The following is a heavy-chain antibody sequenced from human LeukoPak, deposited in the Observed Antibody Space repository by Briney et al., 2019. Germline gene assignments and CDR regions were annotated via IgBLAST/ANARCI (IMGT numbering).Heavy chain of an antibody. CDR3: ARVSGELGDFDY. Sequence: GASVKVSCKASGGTFSSYAISWVRQAPGQGLEWLGWISAYNGYTHSAQKLQDRVTMTTDTSTSTAYMELRSLRSDDTAVYYCARVSGELGDFDYWGQGTLVTVSS. CDR1: GGTFSSYA. V-gene: IGHV1-18*01. D-gene: IGHD1-26*01. CDR2: ISAYNGYT. J-gene: IGHJ4*02.